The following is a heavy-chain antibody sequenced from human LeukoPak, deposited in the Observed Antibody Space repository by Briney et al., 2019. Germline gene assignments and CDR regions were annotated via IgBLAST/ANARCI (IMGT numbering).Heavy chain of an antibody. D-gene: IGHD3-3*01. CDR1: GGSISSYY. Sequence: SETLSLTCTVSGGSISSYYWRWLRQPPGKGREWVGYIYYSGRTNYKHSLKRGATISVDTSKNQFSLKLSSVPAADTAVYYCASPPGNYDFGHFDYWGQGTLVTVSS. CDR3: ASPPGNYDFGHFDY. CDR2: IYYSGRT. V-gene: IGHV4-59*01. J-gene: IGHJ4*02.